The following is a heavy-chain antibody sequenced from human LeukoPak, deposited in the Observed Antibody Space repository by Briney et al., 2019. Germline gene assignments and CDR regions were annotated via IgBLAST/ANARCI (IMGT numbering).Heavy chain of an antibody. D-gene: IGHD5-18*01. CDR1: GFPLGVYP. CDR3: TREVEDTAMVMDYFDY. Sequence: QPGGSLRLSCTASGFPLGVYPMSCFRKAPGKGREGVGLFRGKAYGGTTEYAASVKGRFTISRDDSKSIAYLQMNSLKTEDTAVYYCTREVEDTAMVMDYFDYWGQGTLVTVSS. V-gene: IGHV3-49*03. J-gene: IGHJ4*02. CDR2: FRGKAYGGTT.